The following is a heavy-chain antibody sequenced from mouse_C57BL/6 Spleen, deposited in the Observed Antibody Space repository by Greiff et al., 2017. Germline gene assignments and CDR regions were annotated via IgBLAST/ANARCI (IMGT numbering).Heavy chain of an antibody. CDR2: ISYSGST. D-gene: IGHD1-1*01. CDR3: ARTGSSSYFWYFDV. J-gene: IGHJ1*03. Sequence: EVKLMESGPGMVKPSQSLSLTCTVTGYSITSGYDWHWIRHFPGNKLEWMGYISYSGSTNYNPSLKSRISITHDTSKNQFFLTLNSVTTEDTATYYCARTGSSSYFWYFDVWGTGTTVTVSS. V-gene: IGHV3-1*01. CDR1: GYSITSGYD.